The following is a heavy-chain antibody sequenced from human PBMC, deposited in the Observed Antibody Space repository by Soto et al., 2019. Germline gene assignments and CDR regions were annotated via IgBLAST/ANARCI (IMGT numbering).Heavy chain of an antibody. D-gene: IGHD1-26*01. CDR3: ARYIGGGGGRGY. Sequence: QVQLQESGPGLVKPSETLSLTCTVSGGSITGYHWSWIRQPPGKGLEWIGYTHGSGIPNYNPSLQSRVTISVDTSKNHYSLKLSSVPASDTAVYYCARYIGGGGGRGYWGQRPLLTVSS. CDR2: THGSGIP. V-gene: IGHV4-59*01. CDR1: GGSITGYH. J-gene: IGHJ4*02.